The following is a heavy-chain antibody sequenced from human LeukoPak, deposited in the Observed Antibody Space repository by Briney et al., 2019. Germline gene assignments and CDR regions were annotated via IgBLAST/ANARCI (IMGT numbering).Heavy chain of an antibody. CDR2: ISPNSGGT. CDR1: GYTFTHYY. CDR3: ARDSTGGYPDY. J-gene: IGHJ4*02. Sequence: GASVKETCQATGYTFTHYYIHWVRQPPAQGLEYMGWISPNSGGTNYAQMFQGSVTMTSDTSINTAFMELRSLRSDDTAVFYCARDSTGGYPDYWGQGTLVTVSA. V-gene: IGHV1-2*02. D-gene: IGHD7-27*01.